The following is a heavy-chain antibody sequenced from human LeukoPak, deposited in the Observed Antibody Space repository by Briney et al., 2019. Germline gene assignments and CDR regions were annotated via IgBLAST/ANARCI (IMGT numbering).Heavy chain of an antibody. CDR2: IYSGGST. D-gene: IGHD3-10*01. V-gene: IGHV3-66*01. Sequence: PGGSLRLSCAASGFTVSSNYMSWVRQAPGKGLEWVSVIYSGGSTYYADSVKGRFTISRDNSKNTLYLQMNSLRAEDAAVYYCARDVGDQWPVGAFDYWGQGTLVTVSS. CDR3: ARDVGDQWPVGAFDY. J-gene: IGHJ4*02. CDR1: GFTVSSNY.